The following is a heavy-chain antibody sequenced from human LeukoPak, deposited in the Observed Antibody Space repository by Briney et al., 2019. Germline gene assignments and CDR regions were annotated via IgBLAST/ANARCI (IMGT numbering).Heavy chain of an antibody. CDR2: IYYSGST. D-gene: IGHD5-24*01. J-gene: IGHJ5*02. Sequence: SETLSLTCTVSGGSISSYYWSWIRQHPGKGLEWIGYIYYSGSTYYNPSLKSRVTISVDTSKNQFSLKLSSVTAADTAVYYCARDGSAALGINWFDPWGQGTLVTVSS. CDR3: ARDGSAALGINWFDP. CDR1: GGSISSYY. V-gene: IGHV4-59*06.